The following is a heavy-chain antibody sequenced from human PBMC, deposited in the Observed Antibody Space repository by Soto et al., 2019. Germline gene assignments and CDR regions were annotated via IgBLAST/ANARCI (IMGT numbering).Heavy chain of an antibody. D-gene: IGHD3-16*01. V-gene: IGHV4-59*11. CDR1: GDSIRSQQ. CDR3: ARGGSWFDP. Sequence: NPSETLSLTCTVSGDSIRSQQWSWVRQPPGKGLEWIGYIYFTGKTYYNPSLESRVTISIDTSTNQFSLKLSSLTTADTAVYYCARGGSWFDPWGQGTLVTVSS. CDR2: IYFTGKT. J-gene: IGHJ5*02.